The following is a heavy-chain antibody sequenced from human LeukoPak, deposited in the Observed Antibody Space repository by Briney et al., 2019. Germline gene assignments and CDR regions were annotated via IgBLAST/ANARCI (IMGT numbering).Heavy chain of an antibody. Sequence: GASVKVSCKASGYTFTSYGISWVRQAPGQGFEWMGWISAYNGNTNYAQKLQGRVTMTTDTSTSTAYMELRSLRSDDTAVYYCARGTGTTFSTEYYYMDVWGKGTTVTVSS. CDR3: ARGTGTTFSTEYYYMDV. CDR1: GYTFTSYG. V-gene: IGHV1-18*01. J-gene: IGHJ6*03. D-gene: IGHD1-7*01. CDR2: ISAYNGNT.